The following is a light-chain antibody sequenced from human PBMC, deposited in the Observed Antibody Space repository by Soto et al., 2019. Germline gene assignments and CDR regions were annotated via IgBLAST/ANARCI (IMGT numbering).Light chain of an antibody. CDR2: GAS. CDR3: QQDSTWPLT. Sequence: EVVMTQSPATLSVSPGERATLSCRASQSVSSTLAWYQQKPGQAPRLLIYGASTRATGIPARFSGSGSGTEVTLTISSLQSEDFAVYYCQQDSTWPLTFGGGTKVEIK. V-gene: IGKV3-15*01. J-gene: IGKJ4*01. CDR1: QSVSST.